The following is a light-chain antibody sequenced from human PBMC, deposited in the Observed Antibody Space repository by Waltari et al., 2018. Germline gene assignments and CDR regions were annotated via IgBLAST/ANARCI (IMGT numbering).Light chain of an antibody. Sequence: SYVLTQPPSVSVAPGKTARITCGGNNLGSNSVHWYQQKPGQAPVLVIYYDSDRPSGIPERFSGSNSGNTATLTISRVEAGDEADYYCQVWDSSSDHVVFGGGTKLTVL. CDR3: QVWDSSSDHVV. V-gene: IGLV3-21*04. J-gene: IGLJ2*01. CDR2: YDS. CDR1: NLGSNS.